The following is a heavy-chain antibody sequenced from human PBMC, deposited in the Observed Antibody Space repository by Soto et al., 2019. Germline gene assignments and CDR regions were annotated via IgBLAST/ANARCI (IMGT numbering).Heavy chain of an antibody. D-gene: IGHD6-6*01. J-gene: IGHJ4*02. Sequence: QVQLVESGGGWVKPGGSLRLSCAASGFRFSAYYMSWIRQAPGEGLEWLTYISSSSSHTNYADSVKGRFTISRDNAKNSVYLHLNSLRAGDTAIYYCARRVSAHFDYWGQGTLVTVSS. CDR2: ISSSSSHT. CDR1: GFRFSAYY. V-gene: IGHV3-11*05. CDR3: ARRVSAHFDY.